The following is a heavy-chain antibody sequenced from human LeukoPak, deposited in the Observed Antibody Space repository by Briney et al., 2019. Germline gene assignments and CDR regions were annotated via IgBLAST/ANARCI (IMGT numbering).Heavy chain of an antibody. CDR1: GFTFSSYA. CDR2: ISYDGSNK. V-gene: IGHV3-30-3*01. J-gene: IGHJ4*02. CDR3: ARDLDSSGYFDY. D-gene: IGHD3-22*01. Sequence: GGSLRLSCAASGFTFSSYAMHWVRQAPGKGLEWVAVISYDGSNKYYADSVKGRFTISRDNSKNTLYLQMNSLRAEDTAVYYCARDLDSSGYFDYWGQGTLVTVSS.